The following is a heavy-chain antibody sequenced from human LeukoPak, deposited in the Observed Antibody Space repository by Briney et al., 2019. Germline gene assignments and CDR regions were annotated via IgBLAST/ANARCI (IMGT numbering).Heavy chain of an antibody. V-gene: IGHV3-53*01. CDR3: ARRREYSSSYFDY. J-gene: IGHJ4*02. D-gene: IGHD6-6*01. CDR1: GFTVSSND. CDR2: IYSGGST. Sequence: GGSLRLSCAASGFTVSSNDMSWVRQAPGKGLECISVIYSGGSTDYADSVKGRLTISRDNSKNTLYLQMNSLRAEDTAVYYCARRREYSSSYFDYWGQGTLVTVSS.